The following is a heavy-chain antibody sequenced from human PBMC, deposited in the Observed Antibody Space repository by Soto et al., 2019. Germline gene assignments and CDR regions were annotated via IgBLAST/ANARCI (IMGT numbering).Heavy chain of an antibody. V-gene: IGHV3-23*01. D-gene: IGHD6-13*01. Sequence: GGSLRLSCAASGFTFSSYAMSWVRQAPGKGLEWVSAISGSGGSTYYADSVKGRFTISRDNSKNTLYLQMNSLRAEDTAVYYCAKAYSSSWTIQPAEYFQHWGQGTLVTVSS. J-gene: IGHJ1*01. CDR1: GFTFSSYA. CDR2: ISGSGGST. CDR3: AKAYSSSWTIQPAEYFQH.